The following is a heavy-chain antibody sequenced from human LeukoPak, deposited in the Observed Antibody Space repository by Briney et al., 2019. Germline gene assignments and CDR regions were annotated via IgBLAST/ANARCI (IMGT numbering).Heavy chain of an antibody. CDR1: GGTFSSYA. Sequence: ASVKVSCKASGGTFSSYAISWVRQAPGQGLEWMGIINPSGGSTSYAQKFQGRVTMTRDTSTSTVYMELSSLRSEDTAVYYCAISYNVFDYWGQGTLVTVSS. V-gene: IGHV1-46*01. J-gene: IGHJ4*02. CDR3: AISYNVFDY. CDR2: INPSGGST. D-gene: IGHD1-1*01.